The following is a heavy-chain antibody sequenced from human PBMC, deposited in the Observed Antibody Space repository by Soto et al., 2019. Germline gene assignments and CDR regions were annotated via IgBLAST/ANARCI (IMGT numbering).Heavy chain of an antibody. V-gene: IGHV4-61*08. CDR2: IYHSGST. D-gene: IGHD3-22*01. Sequence: PSETLSLTCSVSGGFVATGDHYWAWIRQPPGKTLEWIGDIYHSGSTNYNPSLKSRVTISVDKSKNQFSLKLSSVTAADTAVYYCARGTPHYDSSGYYPQYYYFDYWGQGTLVTVSS. CDR1: GGFVATGDHY. J-gene: IGHJ4*02. CDR3: ARGTPHYDSSGYYPQYYYFDY.